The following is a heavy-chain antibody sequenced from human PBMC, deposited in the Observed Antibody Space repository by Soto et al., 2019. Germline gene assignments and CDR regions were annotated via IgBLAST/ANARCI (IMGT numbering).Heavy chain of an antibody. CDR3: ARGRRSFAPYYYYMDV. CDR2: ISSSGSTI. CDR1: GFTFSDYY. J-gene: IGHJ6*03. V-gene: IGHV3-11*01. D-gene: IGHD3-10*01. Sequence: GGSLRLSCAASGFTFSDYYMSWIRQAPGKGLEWVSYISSSGSTIYYADSVKGRFTISRDNAKNSLYLQMNSLRAEDTAVYYCARGRRSFAPYYYYMDVWGKGTTVTVSS.